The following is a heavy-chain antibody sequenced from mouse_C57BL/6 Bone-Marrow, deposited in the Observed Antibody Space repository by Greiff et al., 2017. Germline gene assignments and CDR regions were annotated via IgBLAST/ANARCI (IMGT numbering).Heavy chain of an antibody. J-gene: IGHJ1*03. CDR2: IYPRSGNT. CDR3: AKSYGSSWYFDV. V-gene: IGHV1-81*01. D-gene: IGHD1-1*01. Sequence: QVHVKQSGAELARPGASVKLSCKASGYTFTSYGISWVKQRTGQGLEWIGEIYPRSGNTYYNEKFKGKATLTADKSSSTAYMGLRSLTSEDSAVYFCAKSYGSSWYFDVWGTGTTVTVSS. CDR1: GYTFTSYG.